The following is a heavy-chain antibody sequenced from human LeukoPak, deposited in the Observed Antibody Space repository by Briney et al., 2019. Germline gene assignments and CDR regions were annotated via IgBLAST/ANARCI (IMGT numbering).Heavy chain of an antibody. CDR2: ISNSGST. D-gene: IGHD2-15*01. V-gene: IGHV4-59*11. CDR3: GRDALVGYFSYYFLDV. Sequence: SETLSLTCTVSGGSISSHYWTWIRQSPGKGLEWIGDISNSGSTSYNPSLKSRVTISIDTSQNQFSLKLSSVTAAAAAVYYCGRDALVGYFSYYFLDVWGKGTTVSVSS. J-gene: IGHJ6*03. CDR1: GGSISSHY.